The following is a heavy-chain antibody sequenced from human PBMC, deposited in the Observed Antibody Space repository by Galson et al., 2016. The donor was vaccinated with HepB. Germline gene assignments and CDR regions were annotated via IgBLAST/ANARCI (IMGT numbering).Heavy chain of an antibody. CDR1: GFTFSNYA. D-gene: IGHD2-15*01. V-gene: IGHV3-23*01. Sequence: SLRLSCAASGFTFSNYAMSWARQAPGKGLEWVSAISGSGGSTYYADSVKGRFTISRDNSKNTLYLQMNSLRAEDTAVDYCAKGHVGVVAGRSYYFDYWGQGTLVTVSS. J-gene: IGHJ4*02. CDR2: ISGSGGST. CDR3: AKGHVGVVAGRSYYFDY.